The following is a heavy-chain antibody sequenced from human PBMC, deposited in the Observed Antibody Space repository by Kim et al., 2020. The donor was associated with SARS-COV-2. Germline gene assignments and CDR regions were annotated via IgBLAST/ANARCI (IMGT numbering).Heavy chain of an antibody. J-gene: IGHJ6*03. Sequence: GGSLRLSCAASGFTFDDYAMHWVRQAPGKGLEWVSGISWNSGSIGYADSVKGRFTISRDNAKNSLYLQMNSLRAEDTALYYCAKEGLRSDILTGYYPNYYMDVWGKGTTVTVSS. D-gene: IGHD3-9*01. CDR1: GFTFDDYA. CDR2: ISWNSGSI. V-gene: IGHV3-9*01. CDR3: AKEGLRSDILTGYYPNYYMDV.